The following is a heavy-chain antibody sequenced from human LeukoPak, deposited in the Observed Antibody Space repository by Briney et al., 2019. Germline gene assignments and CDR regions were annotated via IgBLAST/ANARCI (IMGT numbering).Heavy chain of an antibody. CDR1: GDSVSSGDYY. CDR3: ARGPYSYDSSGAFDI. V-gene: IGHV4-61*02. CDR2: ISSSGST. Sequence: SQTLSLTCTVSGDSVSSGDYYWSWIRQPAGKGLEWIGRISSSGSTNYNPSLKSRVTISVDTSKNQFSLKLSSVTAADTAVYFCARGPYSYDSSGAFDIWGQGTMVTVSS. J-gene: IGHJ3*02. D-gene: IGHD3-22*01.